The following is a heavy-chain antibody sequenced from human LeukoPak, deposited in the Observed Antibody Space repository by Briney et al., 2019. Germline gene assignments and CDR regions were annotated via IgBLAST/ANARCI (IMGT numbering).Heavy chain of an antibody. D-gene: IGHD4-23*01. Sequence: SETLSLTCTVSGGSLSSYYWSWIRQPPGKGLEWIEYIDFTGSATYNPSLKSRVTMSVDTSKNQFSLRLSSVTAADTAVYYCAGHKVHDFGGSDWYFDLWGRGTLVTVSS. CDR3: AGHKVHDFGGSDWYFDL. J-gene: IGHJ2*01. CDR1: GGSLSSYY. V-gene: IGHV4-59*08. CDR2: IDFTGSA.